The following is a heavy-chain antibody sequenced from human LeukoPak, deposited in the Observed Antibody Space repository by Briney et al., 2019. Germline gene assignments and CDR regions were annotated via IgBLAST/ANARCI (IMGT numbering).Heavy chain of an antibody. CDR3: ARDDVGRRYDY. Sequence: SQTLSLTCAISGDSVFSSTAAWNWIRQSPSGGLEWLGRTYYRSNWINEYAISVRGRIAINPDTSKNQFSLQLNSVTPEDTAVYFCARDDVGRRYDYWGQGIRVTVSS. J-gene: IGHJ4*02. CDR2: TYYRSNWIN. D-gene: IGHD1-26*01. V-gene: IGHV6-1*01. CDR1: GDSVFSSTAA.